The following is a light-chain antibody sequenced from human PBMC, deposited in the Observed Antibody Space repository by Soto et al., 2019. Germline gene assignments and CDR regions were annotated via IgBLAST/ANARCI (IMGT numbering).Light chain of an antibody. CDR2: GDM. CDR1: KLGDGF. Sequence: SYELSQPPSVSVSPGQTASISCSGDKLGDGFVCWYQLKPGQSPQLVIYGDMKRPSGIPERFSGSNSGNTATLTIDGTQGMDEADYYCQTWDSEAVIFGGGTK. J-gene: IGLJ2*01. CDR3: QTWDSEAVI. V-gene: IGLV3-1*01.